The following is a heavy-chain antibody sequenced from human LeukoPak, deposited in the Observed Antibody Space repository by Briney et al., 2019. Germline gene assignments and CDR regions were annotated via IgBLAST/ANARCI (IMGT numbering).Heavy chain of an antibody. J-gene: IGHJ4*02. CDR3: ARDSGRYSSSWYERYFDY. V-gene: IGHV3-53*01. CDR2: IYSGGST. Sequence: GGSLRLXCAASGFTVSSNYMSWVRQAPGKGLEWVSVIYSGGSTYYADSMKGRFTISRDNSKNTLYLQMNSLRAEDTAVYYCARDSGRYSSSWYERYFDYWGQGTLVTVSS. CDR1: GFTVSSNY. D-gene: IGHD6-13*01.